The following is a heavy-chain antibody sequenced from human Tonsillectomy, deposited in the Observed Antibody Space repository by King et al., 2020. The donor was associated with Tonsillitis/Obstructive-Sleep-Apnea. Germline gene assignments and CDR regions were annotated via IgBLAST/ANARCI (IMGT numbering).Heavy chain of an antibody. Sequence: VQLVESGGGLVQPGGCLRLSCAASGFTFSSYAMSWVRQAPGKGLEWVSGIRGSGGSTYYAHSLKGRCTISRDNSKNTFYLQMNSRRVEDTAVYYCAKVNAYDSSGYYSAWGQGTLVTVSS. D-gene: IGHD3-22*01. CDR3: AKVNAYDSSGYYSA. CDR2: IRGSGGST. CDR1: GFTFSSYA. V-gene: IGHV3-23*04. J-gene: IGHJ5*02.